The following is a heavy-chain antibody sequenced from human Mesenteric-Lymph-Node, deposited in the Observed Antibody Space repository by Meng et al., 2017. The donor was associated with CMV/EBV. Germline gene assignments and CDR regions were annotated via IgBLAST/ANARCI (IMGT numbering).Heavy chain of an antibody. CDR1: GYSFTNFW. CDR2: IYGGDSDT. D-gene: IGHD6-19*01. V-gene: IGHV5-51*01. J-gene: IGHJ3*02. CDR3: ARAVAGPDDAFDI. Sequence: GGSLKISCQGSGYSFTNFWIGWVRQVPGKGLEWMGMIYGGDSDTRYSPSFQGQVTMSVDKSISTAYLQWSSLKASDTAMYYCARAVAGPDDAFDIWGQGTMVTVSS.